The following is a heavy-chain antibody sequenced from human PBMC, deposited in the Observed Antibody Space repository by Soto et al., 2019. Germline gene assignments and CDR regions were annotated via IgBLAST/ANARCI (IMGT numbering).Heavy chain of an antibody. CDR1: GITFSSYA. Sequence: QVQLVESGGGVVQPGRSLRLSCAASGITFSSYAMHWVRQAPGKGLEWVAVISYDGSNKYYADSAKGRFTISRDNSKNTLYLQMNSLRAEDTPVYYCARELERLFDYWGQGTLVTVSS. V-gene: IGHV3-30-3*01. J-gene: IGHJ4*02. D-gene: IGHD1-1*01. CDR3: ARELERLFDY. CDR2: ISYDGSNK.